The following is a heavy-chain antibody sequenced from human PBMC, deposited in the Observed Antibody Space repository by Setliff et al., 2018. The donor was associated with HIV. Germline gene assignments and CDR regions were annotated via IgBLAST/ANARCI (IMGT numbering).Heavy chain of an antibody. J-gene: IGHJ4*02. D-gene: IGHD3-10*01. CDR2: ITYDGSRT. Sequence: GGSLRLSCVASGFTFRTFAMHWVRQAPGKGLEWVSVITYDGSRTYYADSVKGRFTISRDNSKSTLYLQLSSLRAEDTAVYYCARGPSAGGLFDYWGQGTLVTVSS. CDR3: ARGPSAGGLFDY. CDR1: GFTFRTFA. V-gene: IGHV3-30*15.